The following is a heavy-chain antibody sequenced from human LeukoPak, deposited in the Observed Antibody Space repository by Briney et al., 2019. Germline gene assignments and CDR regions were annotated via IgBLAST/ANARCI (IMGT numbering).Heavy chain of an antibody. CDR2: ISGSGSIT. D-gene: IGHD3-22*01. CDR3: AKDREYWLLLSEYYFDY. J-gene: IGHJ4*02. V-gene: IGHV3-23*01. Sequence: GGSLRLSCAASGFTFSSFGMSWVRQAPGKGLEWVSTISGSGSITYYADSMKGRFTISRDNSKNTLYLQVNSLRAEDTAVYYCAKDREYWLLLSEYYFDYWGQGTLVTVSS. CDR1: GFTFSSFG.